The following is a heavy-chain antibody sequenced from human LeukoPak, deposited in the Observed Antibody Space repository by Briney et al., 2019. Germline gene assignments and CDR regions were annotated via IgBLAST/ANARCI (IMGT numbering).Heavy chain of an antibody. CDR1: GGTFSSYA. J-gene: IGHJ5*02. Sequence: SVTVSFKSSGGTFSSYAISWLRQSPGQGLEWMGGIIPIFGTANLAQKFQGRVTITTDESTSTAYMELGSLRSEDTAVYYCARGSSSLLNWFDPWGQGTLVTVSS. V-gene: IGHV1-69*05. CDR3: ARGSSSLLNWFDP. CDR2: IIPIFGTA. D-gene: IGHD6-13*01.